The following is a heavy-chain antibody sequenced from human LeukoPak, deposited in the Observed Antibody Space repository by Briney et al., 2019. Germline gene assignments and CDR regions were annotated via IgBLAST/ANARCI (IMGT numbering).Heavy chain of an antibody. CDR1: GFTFSSYA. V-gene: IGHV3-23*01. CDR2: ISGSGGST. J-gene: IGHJ6*02. D-gene: IGHD3-10*01. CDR3: AKGQWFGESSRGMDV. Sequence: GESLKISCAASGFTFSSYAMSWVRQAPGKGLEWVSAISGSGGSTYYADSVKGRFTISRDNSKDTLYLQMNSLRVEDTAVYYCAKGQWFGESSRGMDVWGQGTTVTVSS.